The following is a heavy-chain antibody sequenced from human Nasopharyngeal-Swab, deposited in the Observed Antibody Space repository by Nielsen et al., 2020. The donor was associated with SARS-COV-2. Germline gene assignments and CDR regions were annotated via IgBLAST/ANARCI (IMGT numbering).Heavy chain of an antibody. J-gene: IGHJ2*01. D-gene: IGHD6-19*01. CDR1: GFTFSSYD. CDR2: IGTAGDT. CDR3: ARAGSIAVAGNWYFDL. V-gene: IGHV3-13*01. Sequence: GGSLRLSCAASGFTFSSYDMHWVRQATGKGLEWVSAIGTAGDTYYPGSVKGRFTISRENAKNSLYLQMNSLRAGDTAVYYCARAGSIAVAGNWYFDLWGRGTLVTVSS.